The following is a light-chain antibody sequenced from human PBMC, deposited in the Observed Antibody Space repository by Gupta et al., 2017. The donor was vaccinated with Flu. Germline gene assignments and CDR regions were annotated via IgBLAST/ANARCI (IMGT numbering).Light chain of an antibody. CDR3: QSDDSSRNCWV. V-gene: IGLV1-40*01. J-gene: IGLJ3*02. Sequence: QSVLTQPPSVSGAPGQRISISRTGSSSNIVAGDDVHWYQHLPGTAPKLLIYGNHNRPSGVPDRFSGSRSVSSASLAITGLQAEDEADYFCQSDDSSRNCWVFGGGTKLTVL. CDR1: SSNIVAGDD. CDR2: GNH.